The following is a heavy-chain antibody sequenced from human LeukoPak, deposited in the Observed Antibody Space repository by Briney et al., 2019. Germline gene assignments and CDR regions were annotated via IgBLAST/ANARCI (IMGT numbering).Heavy chain of an antibody. CDR2: IIPISGTT. V-gene: IGHV1-69*06. CDR3: ATLCCGSYYMDV. J-gene: IGHJ6*03. D-gene: IGHD2-15*01. Sequence: ASVKVSCKASGYTFTGYYMHWVRQAPGQGLEWMGGIIPISGTTNYAQKFQGRVTITADKSTSTAYMELSSLRSEDTAVYYCATLCCGSYYMDVWGKGTTVTVSS. CDR1: GYTFTGYY.